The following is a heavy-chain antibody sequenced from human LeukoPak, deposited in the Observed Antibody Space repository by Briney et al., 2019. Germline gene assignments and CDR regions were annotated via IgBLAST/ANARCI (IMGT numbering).Heavy chain of an antibody. CDR1: GGSFSGYY. CDR2: IYTSGST. J-gene: IGHJ4*02. Sequence: SETLSLTCAVYGGSFSGYYWSWIRQPAGKGLEWIGRIYTSGSTNYNPSLKSRVTISVDTSKNQFSLKLSSVAAADTAVYYCARLYYYGSGSRFDYWGQGTLVTVSS. D-gene: IGHD3-10*01. V-gene: IGHV4-59*10. CDR3: ARLYYYGSGSRFDY.